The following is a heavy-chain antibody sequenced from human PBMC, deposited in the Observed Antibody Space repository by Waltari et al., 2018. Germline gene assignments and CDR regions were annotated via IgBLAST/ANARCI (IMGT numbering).Heavy chain of an antibody. CDR1: AFPFSSYA. CDR2: ISYNERNI. V-gene: IGHV3-30*04. Sequence: QVQLVESGGGVVQPGRSLRLSCAASAFPFSSYAMPWVRQAPGKGPEWVAVISYNERNIYYVDSVKGRFTISRDNSKKMLYLQMNSLRAEDTAVYYCARDYCDRTYCHGMDVWGQGTTVTVSS. CDR3: ARDYCDRTYCHGMDV. D-gene: IGHD3-22*01. J-gene: IGHJ6*01.